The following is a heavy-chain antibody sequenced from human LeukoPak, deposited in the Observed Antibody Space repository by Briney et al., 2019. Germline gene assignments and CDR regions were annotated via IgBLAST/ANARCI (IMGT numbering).Heavy chain of an antibody. CDR1: GGSISSSGYY. CDR2: IDYSGST. CDR3: ARHEYSGSYYGLSWFDP. V-gene: IGHV4-39*01. D-gene: IGHD1-26*01. J-gene: IGHJ5*02. Sequence: LETLSLTCTVSGGSISSSGYYWGWIRQPPGKGLEWIASIDYSGSTYYNPSLESRVTISVDTSNNQLSLKLSSLTSADTAVYYCARHEYSGSYYGLSWFDPWGQGTLVTVSS.